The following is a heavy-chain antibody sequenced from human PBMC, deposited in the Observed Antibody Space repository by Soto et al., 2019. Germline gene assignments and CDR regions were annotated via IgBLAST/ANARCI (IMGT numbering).Heavy chain of an antibody. CDR1: GGSVSSGSYY. Sequence: SETLSLTCTVSGGSVSSGSYYWSWIRQPPGKGLEWIGYIYYSGSTDYNPSLKSRVTISVDTSKNQFSLKLSSVTAADTAVYYCARGIEGWYQGRYYYGMDVWGQGTTVTVSS. CDR3: ARGIEGWYQGRYYYGMDV. CDR2: IYYSGST. V-gene: IGHV4-61*01. D-gene: IGHD6-19*01. J-gene: IGHJ6*02.